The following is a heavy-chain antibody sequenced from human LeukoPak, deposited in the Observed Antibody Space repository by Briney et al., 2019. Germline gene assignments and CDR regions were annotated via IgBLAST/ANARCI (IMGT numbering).Heavy chain of an antibody. J-gene: IGHJ4*02. CDR1: GGSISSSTYY. Sequence: PSETLSLTCTVSGGSISSSTYYWGWIRQPPGKGLEWIGSVYYSGSTYYNPSLKSRVTISVDTSKNKFSLKLGSVTAADTAMYYCARQKVGHDYGDYWGQGTLVTVSS. V-gene: IGHV4-39*01. CDR2: VYYSGST. D-gene: IGHD3-10*01. CDR3: ARQKVGHDYGDY.